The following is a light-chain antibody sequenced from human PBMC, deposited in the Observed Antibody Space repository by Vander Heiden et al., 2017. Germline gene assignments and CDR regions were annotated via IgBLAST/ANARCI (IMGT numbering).Light chain of an antibody. CDR2: DDS. Sequence: SYVLTQPPSVSVAPGQTARITCGGDNIGSKSVHWYQQKSGQAPVLVVYDDSNRPSGIPERVSGFNSGNTATLTISRVEAGDEAVYYCQVWDSISDHLVFGGGTKLSVL. J-gene: IGLJ2*01. CDR1: NIGSKS. V-gene: IGLV3-21*02. CDR3: QVWDSISDHLV.